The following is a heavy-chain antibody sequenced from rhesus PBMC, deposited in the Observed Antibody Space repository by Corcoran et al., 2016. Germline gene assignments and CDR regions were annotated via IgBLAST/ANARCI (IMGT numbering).Heavy chain of an antibody. CDR1: GGSIGSTY. V-gene: IGHV4-160*01. CDR2: IRSGGST. D-gene: IGHD3-3*01. CDR3: AREDYNFWTGYYLYGLDS. J-gene: IGHJ6*01. Sequence: QVQLQQWGEGLVKPSETLSLTRAVYGGSIGSTYWSWIRPPPGKGLERIGRIRSGGSTNCNPSLKNRFTISIDTSKNQFSLILSSVTAADTAVYYCAREDYNFWTGYYLYGLDSWGQGVVVTVSS.